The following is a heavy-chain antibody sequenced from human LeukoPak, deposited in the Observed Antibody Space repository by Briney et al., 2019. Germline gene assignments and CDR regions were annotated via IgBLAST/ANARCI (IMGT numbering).Heavy chain of an antibody. Sequence: GGSLRLSCTASGFTFGDYAMSWFRQAPGKGLEGVGFIRSKAYGGTTEYAASVKGRFTISRDDSKSIAYLQMNSLKTEDTAVYYCTRDPVAGDIDYWGQGTLVTVSS. V-gene: IGHV3-49*03. CDR2: IRSKAYGGTT. CDR3: TRDPVAGDIDY. J-gene: IGHJ4*02. D-gene: IGHD6-19*01. CDR1: GFTFGDYA.